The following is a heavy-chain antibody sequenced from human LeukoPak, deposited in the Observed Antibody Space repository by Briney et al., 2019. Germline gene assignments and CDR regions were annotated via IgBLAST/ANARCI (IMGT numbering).Heavy chain of an antibody. CDR3: ARSSGIMGPTTPDY. V-gene: IGHV1-18*01. CDR2: ISTYGGNT. J-gene: IGHJ4*02. Sequence: ASVKLSCKASGYTFTSYSVTWVRQAPDQRLEWVGWISTYGGNTNYVQNLQGRVTMITDAFTNTAYMELRDLRSDDTAVYYCARSSGIMGPTTPDYWGQGTLFAVSS. D-gene: IGHD6-19*01. CDR1: GYTFTSYS.